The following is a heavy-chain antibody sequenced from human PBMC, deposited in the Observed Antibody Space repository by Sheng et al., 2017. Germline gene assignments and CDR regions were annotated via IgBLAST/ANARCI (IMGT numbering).Heavy chain of an antibody. CDR1: GFTFSSYW. D-gene: IGHD6-19*01. CDR3: ARGIRWLVRGNWVNWFDP. CDR2: INSDGSST. V-gene: IGHV3-74*01. Sequence: EVQLVESGGGLVQPGGSLRLSCAASGFTFSSYWMHWVRQAPGKGLVWVSRINSDGSSTSYADSVKGRFTISRDNAKNTLYLQMNSLRAEDTAVYYCARGIRWLVRGNWVNWFDPWGLGNP. J-gene: IGHJ5*02.